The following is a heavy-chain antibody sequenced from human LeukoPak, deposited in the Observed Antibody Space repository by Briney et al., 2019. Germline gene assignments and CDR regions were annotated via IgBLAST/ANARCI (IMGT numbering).Heavy chain of an antibody. CDR3: ARGPGGNFDY. J-gene: IGHJ4*02. D-gene: IGHD3-16*01. V-gene: IGHV4-4*09. CDR1: GGSISSYY. CDR2: IYTSGST. Sequence: SETLSLTCTVSGGSISSYYWSWIRQPPGKGLEWIGYIYTSGSTNYNPSLKSRVTISVDTSKNQFSLKLSSVTAADMAVYYCARGPGGNFDYWGQGTLVTVSS.